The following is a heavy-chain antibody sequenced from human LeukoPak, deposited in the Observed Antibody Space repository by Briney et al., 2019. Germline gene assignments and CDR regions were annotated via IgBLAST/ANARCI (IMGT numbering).Heavy chain of an antibody. J-gene: IGHJ4*02. CDR1: GFTFSSYA. CDR2: ISGSGGST. CDR3: AKVGEYELDY. D-gene: IGHD2/OR15-2a*01. V-gene: IGHV3-23*01. Sequence: GGSLRLSCAASGFTFSSYAISWVRQAPGKGLEWVSVISGSGGSTYYADSVKGRFTISRDNSKNTLYLQMNSPRAEDTAVYYCAKVGEYELDYWGQGTLVTVSS.